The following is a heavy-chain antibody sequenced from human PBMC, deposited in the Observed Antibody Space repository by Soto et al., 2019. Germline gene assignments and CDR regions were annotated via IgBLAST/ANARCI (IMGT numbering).Heavy chain of an antibody. CDR2: ISSSSSYI. D-gene: IGHD5-18*01. CDR1: GFTFDDYA. Sequence: PGGSLRLSCAASGFTFDDYAMHWVRQAPGKGLEWVSGISSSSSYIYYADSVKGRFTISRDNAKNSLFLQMNSLRSEDTAVYYCARDAAMVAFDYWGQGTLVTVSS. J-gene: IGHJ4*02. CDR3: ARDAAMVAFDY. V-gene: IGHV3-21*01.